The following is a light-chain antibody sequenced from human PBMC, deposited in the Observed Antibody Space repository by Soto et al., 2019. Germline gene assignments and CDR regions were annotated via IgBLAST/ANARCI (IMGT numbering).Light chain of an antibody. Sequence: QSALTQPASVSGSPGQSITISCTGTSSDVGGYNYVSWYQQHPGKAPKLMIYEVSNRPSGVSNRFSGSKSGNTASLTISGLQAEDEADYYCSSYTSSSTPFVFGTGTNVTLL. CDR3: SSYTSSSTPFV. CDR1: SSDVGGYNY. CDR2: EVS. J-gene: IGLJ1*01. V-gene: IGLV2-14*01.